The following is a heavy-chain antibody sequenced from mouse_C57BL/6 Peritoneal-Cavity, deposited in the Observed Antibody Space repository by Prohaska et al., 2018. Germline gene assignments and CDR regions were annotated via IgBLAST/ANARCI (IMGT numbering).Heavy chain of an antibody. CDR2: IDPANGNT. J-gene: IGHJ3*01. V-gene: IGHV14-3*01. CDR3: AQRGRGFAY. D-gene: IGHD4-1*02. Sequence: HWVKQRPEPRLEWIGRIDPANGNTKYALKFQGKATITADTSSNTADLQLSSLTSEDTAIYYCAQRGRGFAYWGQGTMVTVSA.